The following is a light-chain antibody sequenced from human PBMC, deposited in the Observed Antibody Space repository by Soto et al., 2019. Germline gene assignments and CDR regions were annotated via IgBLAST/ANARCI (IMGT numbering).Light chain of an antibody. CDR3: QQYGSSPYT. Sequence: EIVLTQSPGTLSLSPGERATLSCRASQSVSSSYLAWYQQKPGQAPRLLIYGASSRATGIPDRFSGSGSGTDFTLTISRLEPEYFAVYYCQQYGSSPYTFGRGTKLEIK. J-gene: IGKJ2*01. CDR2: GAS. V-gene: IGKV3-20*01. CDR1: QSVSSSY.